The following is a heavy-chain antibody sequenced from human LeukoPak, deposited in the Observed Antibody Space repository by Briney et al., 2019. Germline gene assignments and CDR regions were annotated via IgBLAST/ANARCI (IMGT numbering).Heavy chain of an antibody. Sequence: GGSLRLSCAASGFTFSSYGMHWVRQAPGKGLEWVAFIRYDGSNKYYADSVKGRFTISRDNSKNTLYLQMNSLRAEDTAVYYCAKAPYRGSGVNSHFVYWGQGTLVTVSS. CDR3: AKAPYRGSGVNSHFVY. J-gene: IGHJ4*02. CDR1: GFTFSSYG. CDR2: IRYDGSNK. D-gene: IGHD3-10*01. V-gene: IGHV3-30*02.